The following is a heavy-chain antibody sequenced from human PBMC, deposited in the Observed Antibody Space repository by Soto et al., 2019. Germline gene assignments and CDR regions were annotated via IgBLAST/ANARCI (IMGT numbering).Heavy chain of an antibody. V-gene: IGHV4-34*01. CDR3: ARGYSSSWYKNWFDP. J-gene: IGHJ5*02. CDR1: GGSFSGYY. Sequence: QVQLQQWGAGLLKPSETLSLTCAVYGGSFSGYYWSWIRQPPGKGLEWIGEINHSGSTNYNPSLKSRVTISVDTSKNQFSLKLSSVTAADTAVYYCARGYSSSWYKNWFDPWGQGTLLTVSS. D-gene: IGHD6-13*01. CDR2: INHSGST.